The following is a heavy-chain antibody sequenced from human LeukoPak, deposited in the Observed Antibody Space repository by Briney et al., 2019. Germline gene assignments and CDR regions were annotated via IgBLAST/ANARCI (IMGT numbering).Heavy chain of an antibody. Sequence: SQTLSLTCTVSGGSVSSGDYYCSWIRQPPGKGLEWIGYIYYSGSTYYNPSLKSRVTISVDTSKNQFSLKLSSVTAADTAVYYCARDYYGPGSPRYFDLWGRGTLVTVSS. CDR2: IYYSGST. V-gene: IGHV4-30-4*01. CDR3: ARDYYGPGSPRYFDL. J-gene: IGHJ2*01. D-gene: IGHD3-10*01. CDR1: GGSVSSGDYY.